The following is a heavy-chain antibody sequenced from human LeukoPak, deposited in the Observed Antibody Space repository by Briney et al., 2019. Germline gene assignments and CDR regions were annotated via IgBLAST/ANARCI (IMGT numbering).Heavy chain of an antibody. J-gene: IGHJ6*02. Sequence: GGSLRLSCAASGFTFSSYAMSWARQAPGKGLEWVSAISGSGGSTYYADSVKGRFTISRDNSKNTLYLQMNSLRAEDTAVYYCAKDKYCHYHKSVSRCGMDVWGQGTTVTVSS. V-gene: IGHV3-23*01. CDR1: GFTFSSYA. CDR3: AKDKYCHYHKSVSRCGMDV. D-gene: IGHD3-22*01. CDR2: ISGSGGST.